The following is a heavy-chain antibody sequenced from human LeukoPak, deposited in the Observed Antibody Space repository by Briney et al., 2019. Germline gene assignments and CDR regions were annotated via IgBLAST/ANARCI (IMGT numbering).Heavy chain of an antibody. CDR2: IIPIFGTA. D-gene: IGHD3-10*01. CDR1: GGTFSSYA. V-gene: IGHV1-69*01. CDR3: AKVPLGSGSYYNDFDY. J-gene: IGHJ4*02. Sequence: ASVKVSCKASGGTFSSYAVSWVRQAPGQGLEWMGGIIPIFGTANYAQKFQGRVTITADESTSTAYMELSSLRSEDTAVYYCAKVPLGSGSYYNDFDYWGQGTLVTVSS.